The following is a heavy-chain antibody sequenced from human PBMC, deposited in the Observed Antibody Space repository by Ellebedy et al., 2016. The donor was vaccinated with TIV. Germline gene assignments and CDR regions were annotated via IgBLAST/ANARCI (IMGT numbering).Heavy chain of an antibody. J-gene: IGHJ3*02. Sequence: ASVKVSCKASGGTFSSYAISWVRQAPGQGLEWMGGIIPIFGTANYAQKFQGRVTITADESTSTAYMELSSLRSEDTAVYYCARVSRVADAFDIWGQGTMVTVSS. V-gene: IGHV1-69*13. CDR2: IIPIFGTA. CDR3: ARVSRVADAFDI. D-gene: IGHD3-3*01. CDR1: GGTFSSYA.